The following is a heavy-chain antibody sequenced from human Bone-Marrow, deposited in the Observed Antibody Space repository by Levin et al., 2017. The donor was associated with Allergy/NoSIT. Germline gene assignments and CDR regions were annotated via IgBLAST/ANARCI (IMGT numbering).Heavy chain of an antibody. CDR1: GFTFSSYW. V-gene: IGHV3-7*01. J-gene: IGHJ4*02. CDR2: IKQDGSEK. CDR3: AREGNILTGYYKRDPFDY. Sequence: GESLKISCAASGFTFSSYWMSWVRQAPGKGLEWVANIKQDGSEKYYVDSVKGRFTISRDNAKNSLYLQMNSLRAEDTAVYYCAREGNILTGYYKRDPFDYWGQGTLVTVSS. D-gene: IGHD3-9*01.